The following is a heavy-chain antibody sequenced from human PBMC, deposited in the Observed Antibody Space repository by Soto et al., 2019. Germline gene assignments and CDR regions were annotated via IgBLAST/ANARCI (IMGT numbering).Heavy chain of an antibody. D-gene: IGHD1-26*01. J-gene: IGHJ6*02. CDR2: IWYDGSNK. Sequence: VQLVESGGGVVQPGRSLRLSCAASGFTFSSYGMHWVRQAPGKGLEWVAVIWYDGSNKYYADSVKGRFTISRDNSKNTLYLQMNSLRAEDTAVYYCARFRGSYGMDVWGQGTTVTVSS. CDR3: ARFRGSYGMDV. CDR1: GFTFSSYG. V-gene: IGHV3-33*01.